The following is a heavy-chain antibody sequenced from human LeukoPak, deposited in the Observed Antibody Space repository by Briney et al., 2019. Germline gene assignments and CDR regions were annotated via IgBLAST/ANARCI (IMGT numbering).Heavy chain of an antibody. J-gene: IGHJ4*02. CDR1: GGTFSSYA. Sequence: SVNVSCKASGGTFSSYAISWVRQAPGQGLEWIGGIIPIFGTANYAQKFQGRVTITADESTSTAYMELSSLRSEDTAVYYCARVPYCSGGSCLLRGYYFDYWGQGTLVTVSS. V-gene: IGHV1-69*01. CDR3: ARVPYCSGGSCLLRGYYFDY. CDR2: IIPIFGTA. D-gene: IGHD2-15*01.